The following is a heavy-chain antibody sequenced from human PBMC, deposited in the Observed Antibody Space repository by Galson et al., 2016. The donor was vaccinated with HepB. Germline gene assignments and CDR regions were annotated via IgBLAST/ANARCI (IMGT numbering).Heavy chain of an antibody. J-gene: IGHJ6*02. Sequence: SVKVSCKASGGTFSSHVISWVRQAPGQGLEWMGGIIPIFGTTNYAQKFQGRVTITADESTSTAYLEVSSLRSEDTAVYYCATTPLGELGNPRDYYSYAMDVWGQGTTVTVSS. CDR2: IIPIFGTT. V-gene: IGHV1-69*13. CDR1: GGTFSSHV. CDR3: ATTPLGELGNPRDYYSYAMDV. D-gene: IGHD3-16*01.